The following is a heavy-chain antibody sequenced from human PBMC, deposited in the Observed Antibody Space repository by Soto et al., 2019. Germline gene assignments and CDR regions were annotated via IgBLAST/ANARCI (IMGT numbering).Heavy chain of an antibody. J-gene: IGHJ4*02. CDR1: GFSVSGNF. Sequence: PGGSLRLSCAASGFSVSGNFMSWVRQAPGKGLEWVSVIYSGGRTFYADSVKGRFTISRDTSRNMLSLQMNSLRAEDTAVYYCARSHTDGYNDYLLWSQGSLVTVS. V-gene: IGHV3-53*01. CDR3: ARSHTDGYNDYLL. D-gene: IGHD3-16*01. CDR2: IYSGGRT.